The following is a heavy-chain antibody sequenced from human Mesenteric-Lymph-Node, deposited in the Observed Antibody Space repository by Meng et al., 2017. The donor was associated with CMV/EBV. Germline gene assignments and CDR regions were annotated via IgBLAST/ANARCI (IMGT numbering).Heavy chain of an antibody. CDR3: ARQISTGWFDGYFDA. D-gene: IGHD6-19*01. J-gene: IGHJ5*02. V-gene: IGHV5-51*01. Sequence: GESLKISCEASGYKFSDHWVGWVRQLPGKGLEWIGIIYPDDSDARYSPSFEGQVTMSVDKSINVAYLQWKSLESSDTAIYYCARQISTGWFDGYFDAWGRGTLVTVSS. CDR2: IYPDDSDA. CDR1: GYKFSDHW.